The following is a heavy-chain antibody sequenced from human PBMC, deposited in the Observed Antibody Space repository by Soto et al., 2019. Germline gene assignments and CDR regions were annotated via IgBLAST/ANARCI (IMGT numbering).Heavy chain of an antibody. CDR3: ARDKKRDTIFGVAPSGWFDP. J-gene: IGHJ5*02. V-gene: IGHV1-18*01. CDR1: GYTFTSYG. D-gene: IGHD3-3*01. CDR2: ISAYNGNT. Sequence: GASVKVSCKASGYTFTSYGISWVRQAPGQGLEWMGWISAYNGNTNYAQKLQGRVTMTTDTSTSTAYMELSSLRSEDTAVYYCARDKKRDTIFGVAPSGWFDPWGQGTLVTVSS.